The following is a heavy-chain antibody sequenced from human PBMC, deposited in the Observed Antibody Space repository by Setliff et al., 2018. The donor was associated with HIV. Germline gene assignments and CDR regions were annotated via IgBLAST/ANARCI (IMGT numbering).Heavy chain of an antibody. D-gene: IGHD6-13*01. V-gene: IGHV3-23*01. J-gene: IGHJ4*02. Sequence: GGSLRLSCAASGFTFSSYAMSWVRQAPGKGLEWVSAISSGIGTTYYADSVKGRFTISRDDSKNTLYLQMNSLRAEDTATYYCAKAKTQLWGQGTLVTVSS. CDR3: AKAKTQL. CDR2: ISSGIGTT. CDR1: GFTFSSYA.